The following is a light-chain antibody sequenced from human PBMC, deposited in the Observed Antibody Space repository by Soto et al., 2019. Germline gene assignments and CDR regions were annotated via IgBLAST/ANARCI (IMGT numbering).Light chain of an antibody. CDR3: QQRSNWPAT. V-gene: IGKV3-11*01. CDR1: QSVSSY. CDR2: DAS. J-gene: IGKJ1*01. Sequence: EIVLTESPATLSLSPGERATLSCRASQSVSSYLAWYQQKPGQAPRLLIYDASNRATGIPARFSGSGSGTDFTLTISSLEPEDFAVYYCQQRSNWPATFGQGTKVDI.